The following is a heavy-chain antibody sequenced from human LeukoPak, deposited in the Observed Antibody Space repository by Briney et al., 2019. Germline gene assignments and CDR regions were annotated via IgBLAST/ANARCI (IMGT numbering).Heavy chain of an antibody. CDR1: ADSFSSHY. CDR2: ISYVGST. V-gene: IGHV4-59*11. D-gene: IGHD4-17*01. J-gene: IGHJ3*02. CDR3: ARDLVTVTKGFDI. Sequence: SETLSLTCAVSADSFSSHYWTWIRQPPGKGLEWIGYISYVGSTNYNPSLKSRVTISIDTSKNQFSLKLSSVTAAGTAVYYCARDLVTVTKGFDIWGQGTMVSVSP.